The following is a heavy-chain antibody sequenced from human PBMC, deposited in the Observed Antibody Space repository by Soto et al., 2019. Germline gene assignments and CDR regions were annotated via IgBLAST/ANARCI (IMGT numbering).Heavy chain of an antibody. CDR1: GFTFSSYA. D-gene: IGHD4-4*01. CDR2: ISYDGSNK. Sequence: QVQLVESGGGVVQPGRSLRLSCAASGFTFSSYAMHWVRQAPGKGLEWVAVISYDGSNKYYADSVKGRFTISRDNSKNTLYLQMNSLRAEDTAVYYCARGAFRTTVTTPWKYYFDYRGQGTLVTVSS. V-gene: IGHV3-30-3*01. CDR3: ARGAFRTTVTTPWKYYFDY. J-gene: IGHJ4*02.